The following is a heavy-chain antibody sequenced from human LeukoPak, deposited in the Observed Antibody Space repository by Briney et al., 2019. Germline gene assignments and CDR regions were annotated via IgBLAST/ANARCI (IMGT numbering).Heavy chain of an antibody. CDR1: GGSISSYY. V-gene: IGHV4-59*01. Sequence: PSETLSLTCTVSGGSISSYYWSWIRQPRGKGLEWIGYIYYSGSTNYNPSLKSRVTISVDTSKNQFSLKLSSVTAADTAVYYCARAKGLLYYYYYMDVWGKGTTVTVSS. J-gene: IGHJ6*03. CDR3: ARAKGLLYYYYYMDV. CDR2: IYYSGST.